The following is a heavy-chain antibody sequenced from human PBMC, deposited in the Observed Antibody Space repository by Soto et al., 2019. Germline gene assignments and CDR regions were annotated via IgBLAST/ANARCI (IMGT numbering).Heavy chain of an antibody. Sequence: GASLRLSCAASGFTFSSYGMHWVRQAPGKGLEWVTFISFDGSNTDYAESVKGRFTISRGNSKNTLYLQMSSLRAEDRAVYYCAKGFDIWGQGKMVTVSS. J-gene: IGHJ3*02. CDR1: GFTFSSYG. CDR2: ISFDGSNT. CDR3: AKGFDI. V-gene: IGHV3-30*18.